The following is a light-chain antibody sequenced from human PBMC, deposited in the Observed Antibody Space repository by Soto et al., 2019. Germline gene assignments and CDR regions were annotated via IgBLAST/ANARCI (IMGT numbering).Light chain of an antibody. Sequence: ETVLTQSPGTLSLSPGERATLSCRASQSVSSSYLAWYQQKPGQAPRLLIYGASSRATGIPDRFSGSGSGTDFTLTISRLEPEDFAVYYCQQYDNSLYTFGQGTKLRSN. CDR3: QQYDNSLYT. V-gene: IGKV3-20*01. CDR2: GAS. J-gene: IGKJ2*01. CDR1: QSVSSSY.